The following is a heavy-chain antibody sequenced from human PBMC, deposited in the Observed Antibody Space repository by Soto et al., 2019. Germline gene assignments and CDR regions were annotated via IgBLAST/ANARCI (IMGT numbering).Heavy chain of an antibody. V-gene: IGHV4-4*02. J-gene: IGHJ6*02. CDR3: AKGGRIAYSQYYGMDV. D-gene: IGHD4-4*01. CDR2: IYHSGST. Sequence: PSETLSLTCAVSSGSISSSNWWSWVRQPPGKGLEWIGEIYHSGSTNYNPSLKSRVTISVDKSKNQFSLKLSSVTADDTAIYYCAKGGRIAYSQYYGMDVWGQGTTVTVSS. CDR1: SGSISSSNW.